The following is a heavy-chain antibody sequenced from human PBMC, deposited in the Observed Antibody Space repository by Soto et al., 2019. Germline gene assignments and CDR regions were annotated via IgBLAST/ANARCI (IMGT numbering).Heavy chain of an antibody. CDR1: GFTFSSYW. Sequence: GGSVRLSCPASGFTFSSYWMHWVRQAPGKGLVWVSRINGDGSLSKYADSVKGRFSISRDNAKNTLYLQMNSLRAEDTAVYYCARDGQSGFWSGYYMDVWGQGTTVTVSS. CDR2: INGDGSLS. V-gene: IGHV3-74*03. J-gene: IGHJ6*02. CDR3: ARDGQSGFWSGYYMDV. D-gene: IGHD3-3*01.